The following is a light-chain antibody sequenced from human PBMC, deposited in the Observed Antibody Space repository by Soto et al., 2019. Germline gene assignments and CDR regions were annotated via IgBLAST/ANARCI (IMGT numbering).Light chain of an antibody. CDR2: DKN. V-gene: IGLV1-51*01. Sequence: QSVLTQPPSVSAAPGQKVTISCSVSSSNIGNNYVAWYQQLPGTAPKLLIYDKNKRPSGIPDRFSVSKSGTSATLGITGLQTGDEADYYCGTWDSSLSAYVVGTGTKV. CDR3: GTWDSSLSAYV. CDR1: SSNIGNNY. J-gene: IGLJ1*01.